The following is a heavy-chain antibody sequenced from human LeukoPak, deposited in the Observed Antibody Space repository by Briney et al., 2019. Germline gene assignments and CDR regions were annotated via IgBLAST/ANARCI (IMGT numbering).Heavy chain of an antibody. Sequence: PGGSLRLSCAASGFTFDDYAMHWVRQAPGKGLEWVSGISWNSGSIGYADSVKGRFTISRDNSKNTLYLQMNSLRAEDTAVYYCAKFSSYTYYYDSSGSTGFDYWGQGTLVTVSS. CDR3: AKFSSYTYYYDSSGSTGFDY. CDR2: ISWNSGSI. V-gene: IGHV3-9*01. CDR1: GFTFDDYA. J-gene: IGHJ4*02. D-gene: IGHD3-22*01.